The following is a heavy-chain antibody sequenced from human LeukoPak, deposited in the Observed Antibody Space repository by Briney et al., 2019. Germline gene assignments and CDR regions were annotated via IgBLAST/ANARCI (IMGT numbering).Heavy chain of an antibody. Sequence: GRSLRLSCAASGFTFSSYAMSWVRQAPGKGLEWVSAISGSGGSTYYADSVKGRFTISRDNSKNTLYLQMNSLRAEDTAVYYCARVIEGGSYFDYWGQGTLVTVSS. V-gene: IGHV3-23*01. D-gene: IGHD2/OR15-2a*01. CDR1: GFTFSSYA. J-gene: IGHJ4*02. CDR2: ISGSGGST. CDR3: ARVIEGGSYFDY.